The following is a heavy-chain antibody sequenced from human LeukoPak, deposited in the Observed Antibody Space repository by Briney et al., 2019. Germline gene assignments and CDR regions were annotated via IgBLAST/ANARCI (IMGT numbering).Heavy chain of an antibody. Sequence: SETLSLTCTVSGGSLSSYYWSWIRQPPGKGREWIGYIYSSGSTNYNPSLKSRITVSVDTSKNQFSLKLSSVTAADTAVYYCARFAYCGGHCWYYFDYWGQGSLVTVSS. V-gene: IGHV4-59*01. CDR1: GGSLSSYY. CDR3: ARFAYCGGHCWYYFDY. D-gene: IGHD2-21*02. CDR2: IYSSGST. J-gene: IGHJ4*02.